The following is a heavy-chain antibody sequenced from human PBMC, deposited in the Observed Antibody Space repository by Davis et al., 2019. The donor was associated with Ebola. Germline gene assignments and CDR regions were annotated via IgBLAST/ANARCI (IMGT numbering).Heavy chain of an antibody. CDR2: INHSGIT. V-gene: IGHV4-34*01. J-gene: IGHJ4*02. CDR3: ARSATVTTAAFEY. D-gene: IGHD4-17*01. CDR1: GTSIDSYNY. Sequence: PSETLSLTCAVSGTSIDSYNYWTWIRQPPGQGLEWIGEINHSGITNYNPSLKSRVTISLDTSKNQFSLRVNSVTAADTAVYYCARSATVTTAAFEYWGRGTLVTVSS.